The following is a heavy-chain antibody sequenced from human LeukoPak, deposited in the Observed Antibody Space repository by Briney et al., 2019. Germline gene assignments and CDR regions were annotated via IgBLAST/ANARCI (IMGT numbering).Heavy chain of an antibody. CDR1: GGTFSSYA. CDR3: ATQQSGGYSYGAVDY. J-gene: IGHJ4*02. V-gene: IGHV1-69*04. Sequence: SVKVSCKASGGTFSSYAISWVRQAPGQGLEWMGRIIPILGIANYAQKFQGRVTITADKSTSTAYMELSSLRSEDTAVYYCATQQSGGYSYGAVDYWGQGTLVTVSS. D-gene: IGHD5-18*01. CDR2: IIPILGIA.